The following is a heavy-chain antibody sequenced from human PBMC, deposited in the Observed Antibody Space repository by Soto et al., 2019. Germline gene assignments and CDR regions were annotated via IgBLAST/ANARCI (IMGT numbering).Heavy chain of an antibody. Sequence: QVQLQESGPGLVKPSQTLSLTCTVSGGSVSSGPYYWTWIRQHPGKGLEWIGNIFYTGSANYNPSLKSRLSISVDTSKKPFSLKLTSLTAADTAIYYCARERVRRDNKSYGMDVWGQGTTVTVSS. CDR2: IFYTGSA. J-gene: IGHJ6*02. V-gene: IGHV4-31*03. CDR3: ARERVRRDNKSYGMDV. D-gene: IGHD2-21*01. CDR1: GGSVSSGPYY.